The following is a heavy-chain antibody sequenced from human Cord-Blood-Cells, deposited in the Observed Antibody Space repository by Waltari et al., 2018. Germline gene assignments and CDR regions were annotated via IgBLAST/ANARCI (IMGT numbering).Heavy chain of an antibody. CDR3: ARESFAFGVVIDY. J-gene: IGHJ4*02. D-gene: IGHD3-3*01. V-gene: IGHV3-21*01. CDR2: ISSSSSYI. CDR1: GFTFSSYS. Sequence: EVQLVESGGGLVKPGGSLRLSCAASGFTFSSYSMNWVRQAPGKGLEWVSSISSSSSYIYYADSVKGRFTISRDNAKNSLYLQMNSLRAEDTAVYYCARESFAFGVVIDYWGQGTLVTVSS.